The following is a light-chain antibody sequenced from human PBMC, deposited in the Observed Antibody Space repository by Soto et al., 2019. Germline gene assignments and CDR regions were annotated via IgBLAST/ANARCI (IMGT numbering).Light chain of an antibody. J-gene: IGKJ3*01. V-gene: IGKV1-39*01. CDR1: QSVDNY. CDR3: QQDLRPPLT. CDR2: AAS. Sequence: DIQMTQSPSSLSASVGDTVPLTCRASQSVDNYLKWYQQKPGKAPGILIDAASPLQSGVPSRGSARGAGTDFTRTISSLQPEDVATYYCQQDLRPPLTFGPGTKVDIK.